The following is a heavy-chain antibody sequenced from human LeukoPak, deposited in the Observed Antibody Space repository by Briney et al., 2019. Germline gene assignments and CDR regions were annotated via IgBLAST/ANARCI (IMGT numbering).Heavy chain of an antibody. V-gene: IGHV4-4*09. CDR3: ARPTSSGYPDAFDI. Sequence: SETLSLPCTVSGGSISSYYWSWIRQPPGKGLEWIGYIYTSGSTNYNPSLKSRVTISVDTSKNQFSLKLSSVTAADTAVYYCARPTSSGYPDAFDIWGQGTMVTVSS. D-gene: IGHD3-22*01. J-gene: IGHJ3*02. CDR2: IYTSGST. CDR1: GGSISSYY.